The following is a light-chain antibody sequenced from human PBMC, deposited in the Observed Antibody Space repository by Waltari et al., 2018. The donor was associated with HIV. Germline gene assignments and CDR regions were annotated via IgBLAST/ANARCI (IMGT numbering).Light chain of an antibody. V-gene: IGLV6-57*03. CDR3: QSFDTNNHWV. CDR1: SGSIASNS. CDR2: EDY. Sequence: NFMLTQPHSVSESPEKTVTISCTRPSGSIASNSVQWFQQRPGKAPTTILYEDYQRPSGVPDRFSGTLDESSNSASLTISGVKTEDEADYYCQSFDTNNHWVFGGGTRLTVL. J-gene: IGLJ3*02.